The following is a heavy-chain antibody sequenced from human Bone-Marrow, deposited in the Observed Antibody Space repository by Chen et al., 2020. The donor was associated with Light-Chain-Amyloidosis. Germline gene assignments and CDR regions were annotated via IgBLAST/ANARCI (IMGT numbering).Heavy chain of an antibody. J-gene: IGHJ4*02. CDR1: GSTVSSYL. V-gene: IGHV3-7*01. Sequence: EVQLVESGGGLAQPGGSLLLSCAASGSTVSSYLMSWVSQAPGKGLEWVANIKQDGSEKYYVDSVKGRFTISRDNAKNSLYLQMNNLRAEDTAVYYCARSVTYSSSSIYFDYWGQGTLVTVSS. CDR2: IKQDGSEK. D-gene: IGHD6-6*01. CDR3: ARSVTYSSSSIYFDY.